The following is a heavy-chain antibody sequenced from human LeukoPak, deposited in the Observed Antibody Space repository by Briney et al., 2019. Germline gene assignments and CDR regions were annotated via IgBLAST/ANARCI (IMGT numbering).Heavy chain of an antibody. J-gene: IGHJ6*03. Sequence: GESLKISCRGSGENFPIYWIGWVRQMPGQGLEWMGIISPDDSNTIYGPSFQGQVTISADKSINTAYLEWSSLKASDTAIYYCARQGAAGKYHYYYMDVWGKGTTVTVSS. CDR2: ISPDDSNT. V-gene: IGHV5-51*01. D-gene: IGHD6-13*01. CDR3: ARQGAAGKYHYYYMDV. CDR1: GENFPIYW.